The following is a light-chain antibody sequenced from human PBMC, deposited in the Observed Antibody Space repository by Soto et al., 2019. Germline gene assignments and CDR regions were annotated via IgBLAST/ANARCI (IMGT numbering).Light chain of an antibody. J-gene: IGKJ5*01. Sequence: EIVMTQSPATLSVSPGARATLSCRASQSVSGNLAWYQQKPGQAPRLLIYDASNRATGIPARFSGSGSGTDFTLTINSLEPEDSAVYYCQQRSNWPSITFGQGTRLEIK. CDR3: QQRSNWPSIT. CDR2: DAS. CDR1: QSVSGN. V-gene: IGKV3-11*01.